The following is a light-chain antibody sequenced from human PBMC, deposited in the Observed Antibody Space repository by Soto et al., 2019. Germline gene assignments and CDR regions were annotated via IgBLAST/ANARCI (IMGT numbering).Light chain of an antibody. CDR1: QSVSSSY. V-gene: IGKV3-20*01. Sequence: EIVLTQSPGTLSLSPGERATLSCRASQSVSSSYLAWYQQKPGQAPRLLIYGASSRATGIPDRFSGSGSGTDFPLTISRLEPEDFAVYYCQQYGRSPGTFGQGPKVEIK. CDR2: GAS. CDR3: QQYGRSPGT. J-gene: IGKJ1*01.